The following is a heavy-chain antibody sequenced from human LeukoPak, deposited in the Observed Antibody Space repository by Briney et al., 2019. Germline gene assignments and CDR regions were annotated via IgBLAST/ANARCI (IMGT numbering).Heavy chain of an antibody. D-gene: IGHD1-26*01. CDR3: AKDYEPLVGVHRWGDWFDP. CDR1: GFTFSTYV. Sequence: PGGSLRLSCAASGFTFSTYVMTWVRQAPGKGLEWVSLISGTGGSTYYADSVKGRFTISRDNSKNTLYLQMNSLRAKDTAVYYCAKDYEPLVGVHRWGDWFDPWGQGTLVTVSS. CDR2: ISGTGGST. V-gene: IGHV3-23*01. J-gene: IGHJ5*02.